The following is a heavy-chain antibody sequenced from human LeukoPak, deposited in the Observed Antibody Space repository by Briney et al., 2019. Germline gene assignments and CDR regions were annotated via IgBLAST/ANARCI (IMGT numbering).Heavy chain of an antibody. CDR1: GCSISSGGYS. CDR2: IYQSEST. D-gene: IGHD2-2*02. CDR3: ARGGYCSSAFCYMYAMDV. V-gene: IGHV4-30-2*01. J-gene: IGHJ6*04. Sequence: SDTLSLTCAASGCSISSGGYSWSWLRQRPGTGLKWIRYIYQSESTYYNPSLKSRVTISIDRSKNQLSLKLSSVTAADTSVYFCARGGYCSSAFCYMYAMDVWGKGTTVTVSS.